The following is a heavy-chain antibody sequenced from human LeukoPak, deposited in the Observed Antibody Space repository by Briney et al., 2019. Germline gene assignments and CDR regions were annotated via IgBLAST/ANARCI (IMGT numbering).Heavy chain of an antibody. CDR1: GFTFSSYG. Sequence: PGRSLRLSCAASGFTFSSYGMHWVRQAPGKGLEWVAVISYDGSSKYYADSVKGRFTISRDNSKNTLYLQMNSLRAEDTAVYYCAKDVLLQGEDLREDYFDYWGQGTLVTVSS. D-gene: IGHD4-17*01. CDR2: ISYDGSSK. V-gene: IGHV3-30*18. J-gene: IGHJ4*02. CDR3: AKDVLLQGEDLREDYFDY.